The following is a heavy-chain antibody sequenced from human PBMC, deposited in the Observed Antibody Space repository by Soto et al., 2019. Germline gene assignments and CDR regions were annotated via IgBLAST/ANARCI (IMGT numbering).Heavy chain of an antibody. J-gene: IGHJ5*02. CDR3: VRNHSPGFYYFDP. D-gene: IGHD3-22*01. V-gene: IGHV4-34*01. Sequence: SETLSLTCAVHGGSFSGFYWSWIRQPPGKGLEWIGEINHRGTTTYNPSLKSRATISVDTSKNNFSLNLSSVTDADTAMYYCVRNHSPGFYYFDPWGKGPRVTVSS. CDR1: GGSFSGFY. CDR2: INHRGTT.